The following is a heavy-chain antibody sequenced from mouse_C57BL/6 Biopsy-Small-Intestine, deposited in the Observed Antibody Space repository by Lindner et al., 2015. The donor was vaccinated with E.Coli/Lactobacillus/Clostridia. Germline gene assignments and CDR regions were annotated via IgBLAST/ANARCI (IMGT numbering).Heavy chain of an antibody. CDR1: GHAFSSSW. CDR2: IYPGDGDP. J-gene: IGHJ1*03. V-gene: IGHV1-82*01. Sequence: VQLQESGPELVKPGASVKISCKASGHAFSSSWMNWVKQRPGKGLEWIGRIYPGDGDPNYNGKFKGKATLTADKSSSTAYMQLSSLTSEDSAVYFCARKFLYGSSYWYLDVWGTGTTVTVSS. D-gene: IGHD1-1*01. CDR3: ARKFLYGSSYWYLDV.